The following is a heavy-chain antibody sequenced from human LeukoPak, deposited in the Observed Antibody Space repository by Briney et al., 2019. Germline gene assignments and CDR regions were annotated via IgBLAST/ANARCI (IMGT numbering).Heavy chain of an antibody. V-gene: IGHV4-61*02. D-gene: IGHD6-19*01. CDR3: ARDRVAVAGTNWFDP. CDR1: GGSISSSSYY. CDR2: IYTSGST. Sequence: SETLSLTCTVSGGSISSSSYYWGWIRQPAGKGLEWIGRIYTSGSTNYNPSLKSRVTMSVDTSKNQFSLKLSSVTAADTAVYYCARDRVAVAGTNWFDPWGQGTLVTVSS. J-gene: IGHJ5*02.